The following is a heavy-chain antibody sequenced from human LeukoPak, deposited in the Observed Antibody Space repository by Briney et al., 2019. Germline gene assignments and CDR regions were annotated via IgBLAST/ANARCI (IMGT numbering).Heavy chain of an antibody. Sequence: ASVKVSCKASGYTFTSYGISWVRQAPGQGLEWMGWISAYNGNTNYAQKLQGRVTMTTDTSTSTAYMELRSLRSDDTAVYYCARALYPSSSNAFDIWGQGTMVTVSS. CDR1: GYTFTSYG. CDR3: ARALYPSSSNAFDI. D-gene: IGHD6-6*01. CDR2: ISAYNGNT. V-gene: IGHV1-18*01. J-gene: IGHJ3*02.